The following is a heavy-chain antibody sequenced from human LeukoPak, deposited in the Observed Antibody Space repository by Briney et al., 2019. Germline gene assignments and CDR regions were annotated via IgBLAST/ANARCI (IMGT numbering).Heavy chain of an antibody. CDR2: ITSSSTYI. CDR3: SRGRETSSWRYYYMDV. J-gene: IGHJ6*03. V-gene: IGHV3-21*01. Sequence: PGGSLRLSCAASGFTFSSYGMHWVRQAPGKGLEWVSSITSSSTYIYYADSVKGRFTISRDNAESSLFLQMSSLRAEDTAVYYCSRGRETSSWRYYYMDVWGKGTTVTVSS. D-gene: IGHD6-13*01. CDR1: GFTFSSYG.